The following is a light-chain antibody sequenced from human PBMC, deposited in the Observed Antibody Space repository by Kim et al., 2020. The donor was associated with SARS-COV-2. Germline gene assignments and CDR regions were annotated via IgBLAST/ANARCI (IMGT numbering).Light chain of an antibody. CDR1: QGIGSY. V-gene: IGKV1-9*01. J-gene: IGKJ4*01. CDR2: AAS. Sequence: ASLGDRVTTTCRASQGIGSYLAGYQKKPPKAPKLLIHAASTVQSGVPSRFSGRGSGTDFTLTISSLQPEDFATYFCQQLNSYPLTFGGGTKVDIK. CDR3: QQLNSYPLT.